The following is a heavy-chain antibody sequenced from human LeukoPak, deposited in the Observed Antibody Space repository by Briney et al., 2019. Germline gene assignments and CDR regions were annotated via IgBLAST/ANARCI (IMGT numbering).Heavy chain of an antibody. Sequence: KPSETLSLTCAVYGGSFSGFYWSWIRQPPGKGLEWIGEINHSGSTTYNPSLKSRVTISVDTSKNQFSLKLGSVTAADTAVYYCARTFKNCSGGSCYHTDAFDIWGQGTMVTVSS. D-gene: IGHD2-15*01. V-gene: IGHV4-34*01. CDR3: ARTFKNCSGGSCYHTDAFDI. CDR2: INHSGST. J-gene: IGHJ3*02. CDR1: GGSFSGFY.